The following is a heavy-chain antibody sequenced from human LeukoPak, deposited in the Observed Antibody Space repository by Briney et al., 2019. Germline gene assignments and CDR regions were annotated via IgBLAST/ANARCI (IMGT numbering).Heavy chain of an antibody. J-gene: IGHJ4*02. CDR2: ISGSGLTT. CDR1: GFTFSSYA. Sequence: GGSLRLSCAASGFTFSSYAMSWVRQAPGKGLEWVSVISGSGLTTYYADSVKGRFTISRDISMNTLYLQMNSLRAEDTAVYYCARDQYYGSGTYYNSSKGYFDYWGQGTLVTVSS. D-gene: IGHD3-10*01. V-gene: IGHV3-23*01. CDR3: ARDQYYGSGTYYNSSKGYFDY.